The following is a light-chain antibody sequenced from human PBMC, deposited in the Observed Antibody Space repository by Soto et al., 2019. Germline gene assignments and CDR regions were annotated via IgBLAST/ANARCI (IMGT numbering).Light chain of an antibody. CDR3: QQYNNCPLT. CDR1: QSVYSN. CDR2: GAS. Sequence: DIVMTQSPATLSASVGDRATISCRASQSVYSNLAWYQQKPGQAPKLLIYGASTMDTGVPARFSGSGSGTEFTLTISSLQPDDFAAYYCQQYNNCPLTFGGGTKVDIK. V-gene: IGKV3-15*01. J-gene: IGKJ4*02.